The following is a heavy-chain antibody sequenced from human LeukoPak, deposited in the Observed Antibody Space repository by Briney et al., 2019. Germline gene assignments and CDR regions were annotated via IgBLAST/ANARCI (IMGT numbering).Heavy chain of an antibody. Sequence: GGSLRLSCAASGFIFRNFAMSWVRQAPGKGLEWVSSVRGSGTNAIYADSVKGRFTISRDNSENSLYLQVNSLGAEDTAVYYCAKDFKYYDFWSFYPTPYYYYYMDVWGKGTTVTVSS. D-gene: IGHD3-3*01. CDR2: VRGSGTNA. CDR3: AKDFKYYDFWSFYPTPYYYYYMDV. V-gene: IGHV3-23*01. CDR1: GFIFRNFA. J-gene: IGHJ6*03.